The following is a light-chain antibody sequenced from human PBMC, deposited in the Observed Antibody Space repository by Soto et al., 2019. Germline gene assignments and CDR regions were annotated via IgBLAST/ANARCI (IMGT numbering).Light chain of an antibody. V-gene: IGLV4-69*01. CDR2: LNSDGSH. CDR1: SGHNSYA. Sequence: QLVLTQPPSASASLGASVKLTCTLSSGHNSYAIAWHQQQPGKGPRYLMKLNSDGSHSKGDGIPDRFSGSSSGAERYLTISSLQSEDEADYYCQTWSTDIRVFGGGNKVTVL. CDR3: QTWSTDIRV. J-gene: IGLJ3*02.